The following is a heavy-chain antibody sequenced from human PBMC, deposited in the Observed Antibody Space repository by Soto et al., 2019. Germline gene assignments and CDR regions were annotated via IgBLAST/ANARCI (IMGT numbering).Heavy chain of an antibody. D-gene: IGHD3-22*01. CDR3: ARDEFYYDSSGYSLDY. CDR2: ISSGSSDT. Sequence: RGSLRFSCEGSGFTFSRVSMNWVRRVPGKGLEWVASISSGSSDTWYADSVKGRFIISRDNAQNSLFLQMNTLRPEDTAMYYCARDEFYYDSSGYSLDYWGQGT. CDR1: GFTFSRVS. V-gene: IGHV3-21*01. J-gene: IGHJ4*02.